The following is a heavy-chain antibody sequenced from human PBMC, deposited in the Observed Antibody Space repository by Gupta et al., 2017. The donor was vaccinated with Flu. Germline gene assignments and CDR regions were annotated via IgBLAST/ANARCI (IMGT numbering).Heavy chain of an antibody. V-gene: IGHV3-30*04. CDR2: VSYDGNNK. Sequence: QVLLVESGGGVVRPGGSLRLSCAASGFTFIDYTMHWLRQAPGKGLEWVATVSYDGNNKLFSDSVKGRLTLSRDNFKDTMYLQMNNLRIEDTALYDCAREGPIVRAIGAYDVWGQGTMVTVSS. CDR1: GFTFIDYT. D-gene: IGHD1-26*01. J-gene: IGHJ3*01. CDR3: AREGPIVRAIGAYDV.